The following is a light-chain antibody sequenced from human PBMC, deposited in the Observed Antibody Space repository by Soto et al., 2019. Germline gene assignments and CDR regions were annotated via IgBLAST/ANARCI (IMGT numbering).Light chain of an antibody. Sequence: DIQMTQSPSSLSASVGDRVTITCGASQGIRNDLGWYQEKPGKXPXLXXXAXXXXXXGFPSRFSGSGSGTEFTLTISSLQPEDFATYYCLQHNAFPLTLGQGTRLEIK. CDR1: QGIRND. V-gene: IGKV1-17*01. CDR3: LQHNAFPLT. J-gene: IGKJ5*01. CDR2: AXX.